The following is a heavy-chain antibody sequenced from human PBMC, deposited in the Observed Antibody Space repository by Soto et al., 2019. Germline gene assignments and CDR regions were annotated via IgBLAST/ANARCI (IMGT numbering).Heavy chain of an antibody. D-gene: IGHD1-26*01. V-gene: IGHV3-48*02. Sequence: GGSLRLSCAASGFTFGGYSMNLVRQAPGKGLEWISYISSLSSPRYYAESVEGRFIISRENAKNSLYLQMNSLRDEDTAVYFCVREDILGDRSFEYWGEGTLVTVSS. CDR2: ISSLSSPR. CDR3: VREDILGDRSFEY. CDR1: GFTFGGYS. J-gene: IGHJ4*02.